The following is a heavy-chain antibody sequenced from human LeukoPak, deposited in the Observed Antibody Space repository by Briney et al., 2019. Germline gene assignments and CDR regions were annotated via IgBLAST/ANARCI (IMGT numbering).Heavy chain of an antibody. CDR1: GGSISSYY. CDR3: AREVSSIAARFCDY. D-gene: IGHD6-6*01. V-gene: IGHV4-4*07. J-gene: IGHJ4*02. Sequence: SETLSLTRTVSGGSISSYYWSWIRQPAGEGLEWIGRIYTSGSTNYNPSLKSRVTMSVDTSKNQFSLKLSSVTAADTAVYYCAREVSSIAARFCDYWGQGTLVTVTS. CDR2: IYTSGST.